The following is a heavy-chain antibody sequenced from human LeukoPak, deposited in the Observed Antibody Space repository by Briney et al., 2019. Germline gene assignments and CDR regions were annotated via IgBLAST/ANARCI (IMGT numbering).Heavy chain of an antibody. D-gene: IGHD4-11*01. Sequence: GGSLRLSCAASGFIVSSNYMNWVRQAPGKGLEWVSVVSGSGDNTNYADSVKGRFTISRDNSKNTLFLQMNSLRTEDTAVYFCARWGNDYSQFDSWGQGTLVTVS. CDR3: ARWGNDYSQFDS. V-gene: IGHV3-53*01. J-gene: IGHJ4*02. CDR2: SGSGDNT. CDR1: GFIVSSNY.